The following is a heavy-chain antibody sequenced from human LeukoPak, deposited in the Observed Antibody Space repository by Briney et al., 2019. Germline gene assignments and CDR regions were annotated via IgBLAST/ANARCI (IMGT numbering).Heavy chain of an antibody. CDR2: IIPIFGTA. CDR3: ARAGGEAYYDSSGYYLTLNWFDP. CDR1: GGTGSSYA. D-gene: IGHD3-22*01. Sequence: SERVSCKASGGTGSSYAICWVRQATGQWLEWMGGIIPIFGTANYAQKFQGRVTITADESTSTAYMELSSLRSEDTAVYYCARAGGEAYYDSSGYYLTLNWFDPWGQGTLVTVSS. J-gene: IGHJ5*02. V-gene: IGHV1-69*01.